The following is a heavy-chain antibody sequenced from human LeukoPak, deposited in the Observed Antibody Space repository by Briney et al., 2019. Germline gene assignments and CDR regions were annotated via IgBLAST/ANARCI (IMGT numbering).Heavy chain of an antibody. D-gene: IGHD5-12*01. CDR3: ASNIVATVSYFDY. V-gene: IGHV4-30-2*01. CDR2: IYHSGST. CDR1: GGSISSGGYY. Sequence: SETLSLTCTVSGGSISSGGYYWSWIRQPPGTGLEWIGYIYHSGSTYYNPSLKSRVTISVDRSKNQFSLKLSSVTAADTAVYYCASNIVATVSYFDYWGQGTLVTVSS. J-gene: IGHJ4*02.